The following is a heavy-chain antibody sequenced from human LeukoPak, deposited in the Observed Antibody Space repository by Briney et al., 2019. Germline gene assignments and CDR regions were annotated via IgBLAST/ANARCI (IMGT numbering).Heavy chain of an antibody. D-gene: IGHD2-2*01. Sequence: SETLSLTCTVSGGSFSGYYWSWIRQSAGKGLEWIGRIYYSGSTNYNPSLKSRVTMSVDTSKNQFSLKLSSVTAADTAVYYCARGDCSSNSCSFEYWGQGTLVTVPS. CDR3: ARGDCSSNSCSFEY. CDR2: IYYSGST. CDR1: GGSFSGYY. V-gene: IGHV4-4*07. J-gene: IGHJ4*02.